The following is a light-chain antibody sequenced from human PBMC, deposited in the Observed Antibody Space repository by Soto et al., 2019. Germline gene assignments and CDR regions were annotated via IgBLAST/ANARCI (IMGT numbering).Light chain of an antibody. CDR3: QQRSSWST. V-gene: IGKV3-11*01. Sequence: IVLTQWAATLSLSPGERATLACRASQGFXTYFGWYQERPGQAPRFLIYXASYRATDIPPRFSGSGSGTDFTITISSLEPEDVAVYYCQQRSSWSTFGQGTRMEIK. CDR2: XAS. J-gene: IGKJ5*01. CDR1: QGFXTY.